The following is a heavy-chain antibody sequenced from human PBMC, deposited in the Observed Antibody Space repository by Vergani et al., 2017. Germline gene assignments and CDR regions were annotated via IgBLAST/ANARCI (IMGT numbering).Heavy chain of an antibody. CDR3: ARRGENVDAFDI. V-gene: IGHV5-51*01. Sequence: EAQLVQSGAEVKKPGESLKISCKGSGYSFTSYWIGWVRQMPGKGLEWMGIIYPGDSDTSYSPSFQGQVTISADKSISTAFMQWRLKASDTAMYYCARRGENVDAFDIWGQGWMVTVSS. J-gene: IGHJ3*02. CDR2: IYPGDSDT. CDR1: GYSFTSYW. D-gene: IGHD2-21*01.